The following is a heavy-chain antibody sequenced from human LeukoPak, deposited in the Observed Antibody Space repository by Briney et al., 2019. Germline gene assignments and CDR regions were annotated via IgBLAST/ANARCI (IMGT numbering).Heavy chain of an antibody. J-gene: IGHJ4*02. CDR3: ARVSIAVAVHFDY. CDR1: GFTFSSYW. Sequence: GGSLRLSCAASGFTFSSYWMHWVRQAPGKGLVWVSRINSDGSSTSYADSVKGRFTISRDNAKNTLYLQMNSLRVEDTAVYYCARVSIAVAVHFDYWGQGTLVTVSS. D-gene: IGHD6-19*01. V-gene: IGHV3-74*01. CDR2: INSDGSST.